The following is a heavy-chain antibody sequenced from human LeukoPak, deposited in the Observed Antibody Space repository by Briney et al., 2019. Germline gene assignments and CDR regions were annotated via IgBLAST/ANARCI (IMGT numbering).Heavy chain of an antibody. D-gene: IGHD3-22*01. Sequence: SETLSLTCAVYGGSFSGYYWSWIRQPPGKGLEWLGEINHSGSTNYNPSLKSRVTISVDTSKNQFSLKLSSVTAADTAVYYCARGYDSSGYYYDVLGYWGQGTLVTVSS. J-gene: IGHJ4*02. CDR3: ARGYDSSGYYYDVLGY. CDR2: INHSGST. CDR1: GGSFSGYY. V-gene: IGHV4-34*01.